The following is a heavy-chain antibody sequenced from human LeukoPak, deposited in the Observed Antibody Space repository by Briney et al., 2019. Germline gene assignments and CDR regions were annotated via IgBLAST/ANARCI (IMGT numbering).Heavy chain of an antibody. Sequence: GGSLRLSCAVSTFTFSGHAMHWVRQAPGKGLEWVALISHDGSTKYQADSVKGRFTISRDNSKNALYLQMNSLRAEDTAVYYCAKDGDDWAGGNWGQGTLVTVSS. CDR3: AKDGDDWAGGN. V-gene: IGHV3-30-3*01. CDR2: ISHDGSTK. D-gene: IGHD3-9*01. J-gene: IGHJ4*02. CDR1: TFTFSGHA.